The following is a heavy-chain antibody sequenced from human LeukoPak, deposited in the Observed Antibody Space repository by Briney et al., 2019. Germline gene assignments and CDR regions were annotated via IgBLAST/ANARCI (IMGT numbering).Heavy chain of an antibody. Sequence: SVKVSCKASGGTFSSYAISWVRQAPGQGLEWMGGIIPIFGTANYAQKFQGRVTITADESTSTAYMELSSLRSEDTAVYYCARKAGGSSGWYEVYNWFDPWGQGTLVAVSS. CDR1: GGTFSSYA. J-gene: IGHJ5*02. D-gene: IGHD6-19*01. CDR2: IIPIFGTA. V-gene: IGHV1-69*13. CDR3: ARKAGGSSGWYEVYNWFDP.